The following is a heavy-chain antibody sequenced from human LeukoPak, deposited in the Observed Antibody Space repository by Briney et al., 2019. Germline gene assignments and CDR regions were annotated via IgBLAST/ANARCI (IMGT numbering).Heavy chain of an antibody. CDR2: IYYSGDT. Sequence: PSETLSLTCTVSGGSITPYFWSWIRQPPGKGLEWIGYIYYSGDTNYNPSLKSRVTISVDTSKNQFSLRLKSVTAADTAVYYCARAGTALVRGVIISNFFDYWGQGTLANVSS. CDR1: GGSITPYF. V-gene: IGHV4-59*01. CDR3: ARAGTALVRGVIISNFFDY. J-gene: IGHJ4*02. D-gene: IGHD3-10*01.